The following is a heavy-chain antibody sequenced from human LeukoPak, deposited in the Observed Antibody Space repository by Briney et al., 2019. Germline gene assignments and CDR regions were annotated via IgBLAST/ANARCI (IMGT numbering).Heavy chain of an antibody. CDR2: IYYSGST. D-gene: IGHD3-22*01. CDR1: GGSLSSYY. J-gene: IGHJ5*02. Sequence: AETLSLTCTVSGGSLSSYYWSWIRQPPGKGLEWIGYIYYSGSTNYNPSLKSRVTISIDTSKNQFSLKLRSVTAADTAVYYCARRDESSGYSYWFDPWGQGTLVTVSS. CDR3: ARRDESSGYSYWFDP. V-gene: IGHV4-59*08.